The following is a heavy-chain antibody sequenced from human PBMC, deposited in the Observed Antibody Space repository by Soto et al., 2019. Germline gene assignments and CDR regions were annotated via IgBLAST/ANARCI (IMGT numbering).Heavy chain of an antibody. D-gene: IGHD6-6*01. CDR1: GGSISSGGYY. CDR2: IYYSGST. Sequence: SETLSLTCTVSGGSISSGGYYWSWIRQHPGKGLEWIGYIYYSGSTYYNPSLKGRVTISVDTSKNQFSLKLSSVTAADTAVYYCPRVSSIAASLFDYWGQGTMVTVSS. CDR3: PRVSSIAASLFDY. V-gene: IGHV4-31*03. J-gene: IGHJ4*02.